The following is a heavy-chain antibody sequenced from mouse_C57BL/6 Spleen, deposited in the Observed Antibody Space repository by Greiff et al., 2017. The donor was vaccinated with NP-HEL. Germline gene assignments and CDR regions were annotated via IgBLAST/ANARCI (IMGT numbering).Heavy chain of an antibody. CDR1: GYTFTSYW. D-gene: IGHD2-4*01. CDR3: ARRDDYDEGAWFAY. V-gene: IGHV1-61*01. CDR2: IYPSDSET. J-gene: IGHJ3*01. Sequence: QVQLQQPGAELVRPGSSVKLSCKASGYTFTSYWMDWVKQRPGQGLEWIGNIYPSDSETHYTQKFKDKATLTVDKSSSTAYMQLSSLTSEDSAVYYCARRDDYDEGAWFAYWGQGTLVTVSA.